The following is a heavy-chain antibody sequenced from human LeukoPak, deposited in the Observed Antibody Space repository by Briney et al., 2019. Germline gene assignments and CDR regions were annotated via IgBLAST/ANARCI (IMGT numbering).Heavy chain of an antibody. CDR3: GGFGYEAAVDL. CDR1: GFTLSNSW. D-gene: IGHD6-13*01. J-gene: IGHJ4*02. Sequence: PGGSLRLSCAGSGFTLSNSWMGWVRQAPGKGLEWVANINPSGSDKYYVDSVKGRFTISRDNTKSLLYLQMNSLRGEDAALYYCGGFGYEAAVDLWGQGTLVTVSS. CDR2: INPSGSDK. V-gene: IGHV3-7*01.